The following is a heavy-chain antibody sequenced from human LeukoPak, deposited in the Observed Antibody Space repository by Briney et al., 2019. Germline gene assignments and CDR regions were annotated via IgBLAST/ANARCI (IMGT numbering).Heavy chain of an antibody. D-gene: IGHD6-19*01. CDR1: GGSISSYF. CDR3: ARDQKGFSSGWYEDY. CDR2: IYTSGST. J-gene: IGHJ4*02. V-gene: IGHV4-4*07. Sequence: SETVSLTCTASGGSISSYFWSWIRQPAGKGLEWIGRIYTSGSTNYNPSLKSRVTISVDTSKNQFSLKLSSVTAADTATYYCARDQKGFSSGWYEDYWGQGTLVTVSS.